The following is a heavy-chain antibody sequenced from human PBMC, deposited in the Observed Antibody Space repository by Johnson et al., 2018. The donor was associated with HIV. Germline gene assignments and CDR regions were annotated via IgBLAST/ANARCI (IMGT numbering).Heavy chain of an antibody. CDR3: AKGRYSSSWYLAGAFDI. J-gene: IGHJ3*02. V-gene: IGHV3-23*04. CDR1: GFAFSSYA. D-gene: IGHD6-13*01. Sequence: VQLVESGGGLVQPGGSLRLSCAASGFAFSSYAMTWVRQAPGKGLEWVARISGSGGSTYYADSVKGQFTISRDNSKNTLYLQMSSLRAEDTAIYYCAKGRYSSSWYLAGAFDIWGQGTMVTVSS. CDR2: ISGSGGST.